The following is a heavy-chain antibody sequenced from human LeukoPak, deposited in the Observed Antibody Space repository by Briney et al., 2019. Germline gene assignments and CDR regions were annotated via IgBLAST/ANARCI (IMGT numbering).Heavy chain of an antibody. Sequence: SETLSLTCTVSGGSISSSGYYWGWIRQPPGRGLEWIGSIYYSGSTYYDPSLKSRVTLSGDTSKNQFTLKLSSVTAADTAVYYCARGPSGGDIASGFQHWGQGTLVSVSS. CDR2: IYYSGST. J-gene: IGHJ1*01. D-gene: IGHD6-25*01. CDR1: GGSISSSGYY. V-gene: IGHV4-39*01. CDR3: ARGPSGGDIASGFQH.